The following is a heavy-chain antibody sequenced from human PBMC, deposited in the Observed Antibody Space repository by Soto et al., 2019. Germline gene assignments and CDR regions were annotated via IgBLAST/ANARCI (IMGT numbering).Heavy chain of an antibody. CDR2: ISYDGSNK. J-gene: IGHJ4*02. Sequence: GGSLRLSCAASGFTFSSYGMHWVRQAPGKGLEWVSVISYDGSNKDYADSVKGRFTISRDNSKNTLYLQMNSLRAEDTAVYYCAKERMGYDILTGYPTLDRGGYWGQGTLVTVSS. CDR1: GFTFSSYG. V-gene: IGHV3-30*18. CDR3: AKERMGYDILTGYPTLDRGGY. D-gene: IGHD3-9*01.